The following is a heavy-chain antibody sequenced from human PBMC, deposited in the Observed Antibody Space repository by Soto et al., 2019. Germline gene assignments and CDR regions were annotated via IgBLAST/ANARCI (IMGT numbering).Heavy chain of an antibody. CDR3: ARETEDLTSNFDY. V-gene: IGHV3-21*06. CDR1: GFTFTRYS. CDR2: ISRTTNYI. Sequence: EVQLVESGGGLVKPGGSLRLSCAASGFTFTRYSMNWVRQAPGKGLEWVSSISRTTNYIYYGDSMKGRFTISRDNAKNPLYLQMNSLRAEDTAVYYCARETEDLTSNFDYWGQGTLVTVSS. J-gene: IGHJ4*02.